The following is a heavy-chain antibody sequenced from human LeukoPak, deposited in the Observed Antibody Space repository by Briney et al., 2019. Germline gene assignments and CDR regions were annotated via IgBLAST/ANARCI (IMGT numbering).Heavy chain of an antibody. J-gene: IGHJ4*02. D-gene: IGHD3-10*01. CDR1: AFTFSSSW. CDR3: DYRGE. Sequence: GGSLRLSCVGSAFTFSSSWMNWVRQAPGKGLEWVANINEDGSKKSYVGSVKGRFTISRDNAKNSLFLQMSSLRAEDTALYYCDYRGEWGQGILVTVSS. V-gene: IGHV3-7*05. CDR2: INEDGSKK.